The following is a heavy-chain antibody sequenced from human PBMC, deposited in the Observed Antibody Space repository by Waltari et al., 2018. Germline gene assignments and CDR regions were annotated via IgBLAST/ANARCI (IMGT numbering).Heavy chain of an antibody. CDR1: GFTFSSYS. V-gene: IGHV3-48*01. CDR3: TRDRATGSSNYYYYGMDV. Sequence: EVQLVESGGGLVQPGGSLRLSCAASGFTFSSYSMNWVRQAPGKGLEWVSYISSSSSTIYYADSVKGRFTISRDDSKSIAYLQMNSLKTEDTAVYYCTRDRATGSSNYYYYGMDVWGQGTTVTVSS. CDR2: ISSSSSTI. D-gene: IGHD6-13*01. J-gene: IGHJ6*02.